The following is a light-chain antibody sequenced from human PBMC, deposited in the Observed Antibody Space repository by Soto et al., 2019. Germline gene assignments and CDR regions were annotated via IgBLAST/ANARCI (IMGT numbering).Light chain of an antibody. CDR3: QQYYSTPHS. V-gene: IGKV4-1*01. Sequence: EIVLTQSPGTMSLSPGERATLSCRASQRIASSYLAWYQQKPGQPPKLLIYWASTRESGVPDRFSGSGSGTDFTLTISSLQAEDVAVYYCQQYYSTPHSFGGGTKVEIK. CDR1: QRIASSY. CDR2: WAS. J-gene: IGKJ4*01.